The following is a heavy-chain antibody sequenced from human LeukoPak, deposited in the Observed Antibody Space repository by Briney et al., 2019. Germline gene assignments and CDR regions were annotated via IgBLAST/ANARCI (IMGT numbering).Heavy chain of an antibody. J-gene: IGHJ5*02. CDR1: GFTLSTYW. D-gene: IGHD3-10*01. CDR3: VRGWAGWFDP. CDR2: INSDGSST. V-gene: IGHV3-74*01. Sequence: GGSLRLSCAASGFTLSTYWMHWVRHGPGKGLVWVSRINSDGSSTRYADSVKGRFTISGDNAKNTLYLQMNSLRAEDTAVYYCVRGWAGWFDPWGQGSLVTVSS.